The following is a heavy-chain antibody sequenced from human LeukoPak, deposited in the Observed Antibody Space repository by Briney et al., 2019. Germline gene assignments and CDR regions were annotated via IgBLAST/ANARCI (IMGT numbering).Heavy chain of an antibody. V-gene: IGHV3-48*02. Sequence: PGGSLRLSCAASGFTFSSYSMNWVRQAPGKGLEWVSYISSSGTTIYYAASVKGRFTISRDNAKNSLYLQMNSLRDEDTAVYYCARVWGLAVAGGEIEYWGQGTLVTVSS. J-gene: IGHJ4*02. D-gene: IGHD6-13*01. CDR3: ARVWGLAVAGGEIEY. CDR1: GFTFSSYS. CDR2: ISSSGTTI.